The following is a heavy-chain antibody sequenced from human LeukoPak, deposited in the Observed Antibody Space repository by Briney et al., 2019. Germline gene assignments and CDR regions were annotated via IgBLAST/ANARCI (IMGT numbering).Heavy chain of an antibody. D-gene: IGHD3-10*01. CDR2: IWYDGSNK. Sequence: PGGSLRLSCAASGFIFSRYGMHWVRQAPGKGLEWVAVIWYDGSNKYYADSVKGRFTISRDNSKNTLYLQMNSLRAEDTAVYYCARALGYFDYWGQGTLVTVSS. CDR3: ARALGYFDY. J-gene: IGHJ4*02. V-gene: IGHV3-33*08. CDR1: GFIFSRYG.